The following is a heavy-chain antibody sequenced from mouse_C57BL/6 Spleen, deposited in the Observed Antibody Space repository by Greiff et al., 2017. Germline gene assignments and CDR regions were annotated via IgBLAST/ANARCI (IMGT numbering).Heavy chain of an antibody. Sequence: VQLLESGAELVRPGASVTLSCKASGYTFTDYEMHWVKQTPVHGLEWIGAIDPETGGTAYNQKFKGKATLTADKSSSTAYMELRSLTSEDSAVYYWTRLGHPGYWGQGTTVTVSS. CDR3: TRLGHPGY. V-gene: IGHV1-15*01. CDR1: GYTFTDYE. J-gene: IGHJ2*01. D-gene: IGHD4-1*01. CDR2: IDPETGGT.